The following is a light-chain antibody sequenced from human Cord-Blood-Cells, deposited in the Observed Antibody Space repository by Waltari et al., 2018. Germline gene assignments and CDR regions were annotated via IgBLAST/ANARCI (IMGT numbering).Light chain of an antibody. Sequence: QSVLTQPPSASGTPGQRVTISCSGSSSNIGSNYVYWYQQLPGTAPNLLIYRNNQRPSGVPDRFSGSKAGTSASLAISGLRSEDEADYYCAAWDDSLSGHYVFGTGTKVTVL. CDR2: RNN. J-gene: IGLJ1*01. CDR3: AAWDDSLSGHYV. CDR1: SSNIGSNY. V-gene: IGLV1-47*01.